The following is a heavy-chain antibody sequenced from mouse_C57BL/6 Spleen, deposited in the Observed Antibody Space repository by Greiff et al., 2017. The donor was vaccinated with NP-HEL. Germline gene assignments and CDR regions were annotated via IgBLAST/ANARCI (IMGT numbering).Heavy chain of an antibody. CDR1: GFTFSSYG. CDR2: ISSGGSYT. CDR3: ARHGGTPYFDY. Sequence: EVHLVESGGDLVKPGGSLKLSCAASGFTFSSYGMSWVRQTPDKRLEWVATISSGGSYTYYPDSVKGRFTISRDNAKNTLYLQMSSLKSEDTAMYYCARHGGTPYFDYWGQGTTLTVSS. J-gene: IGHJ2*01. D-gene: IGHD3-3*01. V-gene: IGHV5-6*01.